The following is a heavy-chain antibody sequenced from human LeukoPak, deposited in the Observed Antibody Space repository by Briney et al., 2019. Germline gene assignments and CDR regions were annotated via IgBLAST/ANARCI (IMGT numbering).Heavy chain of an antibody. D-gene: IGHD2-15*01. V-gene: IGHV4-59*08. CDR1: GGSISSYF. CDR2: IYYSGNT. J-gene: IGHJ4*02. CDR3: ARHGGWYPYFDY. Sequence: SETLSLTCTVSGGSISSYFWSWIRQPPGKGLEWLGYIYYSGNTNYNPSLKSRVTISVDTSKNQFSLKLSSVTAADTAVYYCARHGGWYPYFDYWGQGTLVTVSS.